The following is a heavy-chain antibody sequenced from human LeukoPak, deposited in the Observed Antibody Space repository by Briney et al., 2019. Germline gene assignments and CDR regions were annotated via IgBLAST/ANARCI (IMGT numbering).Heavy chain of an antibody. CDR3: ARQPGYCSGGRCFGRRFDP. D-gene: IGHD2-15*01. V-gene: IGHV1-2*02. Sequence: ASVKVSCKASGGTFSSYAISWVRQAPGQGLEWMGWINPNSGATNYPQRFQGRVTITRDTSANTAYMELTRLRSDGTAVYYCARQPGYCSGGRCFGRRFDPWGQGALVTVSS. CDR1: GGTFSSYA. J-gene: IGHJ5*02. CDR2: INPNSGAT.